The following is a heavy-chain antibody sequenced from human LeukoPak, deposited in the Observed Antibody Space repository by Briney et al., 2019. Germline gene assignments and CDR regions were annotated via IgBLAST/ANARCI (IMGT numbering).Heavy chain of an antibody. D-gene: IGHD2-8*02. J-gene: IGHJ4*02. CDR1: GFTFSGYS. CDR2: ISSSSSTI. CDR3: ARIGAPGDNTGYIDY. Sequence: GGSLRLSCAASGFTFSGYSMNWVRQAPGKGLEWFSYISSSSSTIHYADSVKGRFTISRDNVKNSLYLQMNSLRGEDTAVYYCARIGAPGDNTGYIDYWGQGTLVTVSS. V-gene: IGHV3-48*01.